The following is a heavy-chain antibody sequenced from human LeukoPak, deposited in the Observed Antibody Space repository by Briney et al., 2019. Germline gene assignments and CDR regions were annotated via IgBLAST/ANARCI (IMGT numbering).Heavy chain of an antibody. Sequence: PGGSLRLSCAASGFTFSSYAMTWVRQAPGKGLEWGSTIRGSGGSTYYTDSVKGRFTISRDNSKNTLFLQMNSLRAEDTAVYYCAKDSVAGNLGYFDYWGQGTLVTVSS. CDR1: GFTFSSYA. CDR3: AKDSVAGNLGYFDY. V-gene: IGHV3-23*01. D-gene: IGHD6-19*01. CDR2: IRGSGGST. J-gene: IGHJ4*02.